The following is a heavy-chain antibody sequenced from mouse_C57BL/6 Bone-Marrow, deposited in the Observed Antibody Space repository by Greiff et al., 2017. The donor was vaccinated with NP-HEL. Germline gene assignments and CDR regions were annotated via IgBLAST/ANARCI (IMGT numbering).Heavy chain of an antibody. CDR1: GYTFTSYW. V-gene: IGHV1-74*01. CDR3: AIWGTVVPFAS. CDR2: IHPADGDT. Sequence: VQLQQPGAELVKPGASVKVSCKASGYTFTSYWMHWVKQRPGQGLEWIGRIHPADGDTNYNQKFKGTATLTVDKSSSTAYMQLSSLTSEDSAVYYCAIWGTVVPFASWGQGTLVTVS. J-gene: IGHJ3*01. D-gene: IGHD1-1*01.